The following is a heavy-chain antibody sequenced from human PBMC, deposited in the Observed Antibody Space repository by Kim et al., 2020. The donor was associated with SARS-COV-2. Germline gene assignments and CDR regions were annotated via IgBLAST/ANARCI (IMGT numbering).Heavy chain of an antibody. CDR3: TRHYDSRDTFDY. D-gene: IGHD3-22*01. V-gene: IGHV3-73*01. CDR2: IRSNANSYET. CDR1: GFTFSGSA. J-gene: IGHJ4*02. Sequence: GGSLRLSGAASGFTFSGSAMHWVRQASGRGLEWVGRIRSNANSYETAYAPSMKDRFTISRDDSKNTAYLQMNRLKTEDTAGYYCTRHYDSRDTFDYWGQGTLVTVSS.